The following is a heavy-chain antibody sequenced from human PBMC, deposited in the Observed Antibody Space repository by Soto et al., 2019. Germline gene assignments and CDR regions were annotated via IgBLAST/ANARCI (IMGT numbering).Heavy chain of an antibody. CDR3: ARVSGTYSSFLDY. Sequence: PSETLSLTCTVSGVSISSGHDYWGWIRQPPGKGLEWIGSIYYSGSTYYKPSLKSRVTISADTSKNQFSLRLSSVTAADTAVYYCARVSGTYSSFLDYWGQGTLVTVSS. D-gene: IGHD5-18*01. V-gene: IGHV4-39*01. J-gene: IGHJ4*02. CDR1: GVSISSGHDY. CDR2: IYYSGST.